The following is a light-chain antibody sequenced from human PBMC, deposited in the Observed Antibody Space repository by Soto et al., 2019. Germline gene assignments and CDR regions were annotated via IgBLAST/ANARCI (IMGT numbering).Light chain of an antibody. CDR3: QQHGDSPLYS. V-gene: IGKV3-20*01. Sequence: EIVLTQSPGTLSLSPGERATLSCRASQSVDSDFLAWYQQKSGQAPRLLIYNASRRAAGIPDRFSGSGSGTDFTLTISRLEPEDFAVYFCQQHGDSPLYSFGQGTKVEIK. CDR1: QSVDSDF. CDR2: NAS. J-gene: IGKJ2*01.